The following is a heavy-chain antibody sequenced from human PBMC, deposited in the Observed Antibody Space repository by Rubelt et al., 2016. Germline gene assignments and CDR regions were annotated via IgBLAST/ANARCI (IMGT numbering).Heavy chain of an antibody. D-gene: IGHD6-13*01. J-gene: IGHJ5*02. Sequence: VQGRFTISRDNSKNTLYLQMNSLRAEDTAVYYCAKVAAAGFDPWGQGTLVTVSS. CDR3: AKVAAAGFDP. V-gene: IGHV3-23*01.